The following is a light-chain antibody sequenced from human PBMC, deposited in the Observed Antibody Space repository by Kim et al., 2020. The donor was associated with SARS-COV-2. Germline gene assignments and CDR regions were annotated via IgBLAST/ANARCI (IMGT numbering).Light chain of an antibody. Sequence: GQRVTISFSGSSSKIGSNYVYWYQQLPGTAPKLLIYRNNQRPSGVPDRFSGSKSGTSASLAISGLRSEDEADYYCAAWDDSLSGVVFGGGTQLTVL. CDR3: AAWDDSLSGVV. CDR2: RNN. V-gene: IGLV1-47*01. J-gene: IGLJ2*01. CDR1: SSKIGSNY.